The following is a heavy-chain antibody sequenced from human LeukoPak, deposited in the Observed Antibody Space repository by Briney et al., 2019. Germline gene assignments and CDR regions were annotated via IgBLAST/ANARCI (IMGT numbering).Heavy chain of an antibody. CDR2: IRSKSYSETT. Sequence: GGSLRLSCTASGFSIAEYAMTWVRQAPGRGLEWLGFIRSKSYSETTQFAASVRGRFTISRDDSNSVTYLQVNSLKIEDTAVYFCTRDRRDGYNDGYFSLWGRGTLVTVSS. CDR3: TRDRRDGYNDGYFSL. V-gene: IGHV3-49*04. CDR1: GFSIAEYA. J-gene: IGHJ2*01. D-gene: IGHD5-24*01.